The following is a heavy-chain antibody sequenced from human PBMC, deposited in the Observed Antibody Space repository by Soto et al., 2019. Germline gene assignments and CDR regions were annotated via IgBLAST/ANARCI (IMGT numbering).Heavy chain of an antibody. CDR2: VYSSGST. V-gene: IGHV4-59*01. CDR3: ARRAVVAVTGSLDNWLAP. Sequence: QVQLQKSGPGLVKPSETLSLTCTVSGDSITSYNWNWLRQHPGKALEWLGYVYSSGSTNYNPSLNSQVTISVERARKQFSLRVSSATAADTAVYYCARRAVVAVTGSLDNWLAPWGQGIMVTVSS. D-gene: IGHD2-21*01. CDR1: GDSITSYN. J-gene: IGHJ5*02.